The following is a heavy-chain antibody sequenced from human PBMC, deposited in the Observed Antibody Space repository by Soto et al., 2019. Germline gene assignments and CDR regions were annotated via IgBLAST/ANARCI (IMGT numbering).Heavy chain of an antibody. Sequence: QVQLQESGPGLVKPSQTLSLTCTVSGGSISGGVYYWSWIRQPPGKGLEWIGYIFDSGSPYYNPSLKSRVTISVDTSKNQFSLRLSSVTAADTAVYYCAREIIPLTTDWYFDLWGRGTLVTVSS. CDR1: GGSISGGVYY. D-gene: IGHD4-17*01. CDR2: IFDSGSP. J-gene: IGHJ2*01. CDR3: AREIIPLTTDWYFDL. V-gene: IGHV4-30-4*01.